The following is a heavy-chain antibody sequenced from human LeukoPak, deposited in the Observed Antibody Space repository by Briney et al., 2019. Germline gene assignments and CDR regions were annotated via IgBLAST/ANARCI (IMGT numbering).Heavy chain of an antibody. J-gene: IGHJ4*02. CDR2: IYYSGST. Sequence: SETLSLTCTVSGGSISSYYWSWIRQPPGKGLEWIGYIYYSGSTNYNPSLKSRVTISVDTSKNQFSLKLSSVTAADTAVYYCARDGRYHSLDYWGQGTLVTVSS. V-gene: IGHV4-59*01. CDR3: ARDGRYHSLDY. D-gene: IGHD3-16*02. CDR1: GGSISSYY.